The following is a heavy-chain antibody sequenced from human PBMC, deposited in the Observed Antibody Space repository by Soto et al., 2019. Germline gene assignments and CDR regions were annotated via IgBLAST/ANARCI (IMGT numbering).Heavy chain of an antibody. CDR1: SGYINNTNW. CDR3: ERVKGGTLNWFDP. V-gene: IGHV4-4*02. Sequence: LPYTVSSGYINNTNWSGRIRKPPGKGLEWIGEIYHSGTTNYNPSLKSRVTISVDRPKNQFSLKLTSVPAADTAVYYCERVKGGTLNWFDPWGKGTLVTVSS. J-gene: IGHJ5*02. CDR2: IYHSGTT.